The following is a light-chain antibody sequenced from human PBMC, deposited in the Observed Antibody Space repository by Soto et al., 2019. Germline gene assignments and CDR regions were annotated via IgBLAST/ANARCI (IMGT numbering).Light chain of an antibody. V-gene: IGLV1-47*01. CDR1: SSNIGSNY. Sequence: QCVLTQPPSASGTPGQRVTISCSGSSSNIGSNYVYWYQQLPGTAPKLLIYRNNQRPSRVPDRFSGSKSGTSASLAISGLRSEDEADYYCAAWDDSLSGVVFGGGTKVTVL. CDR3: AAWDDSLSGVV. J-gene: IGLJ2*01. CDR2: RNN.